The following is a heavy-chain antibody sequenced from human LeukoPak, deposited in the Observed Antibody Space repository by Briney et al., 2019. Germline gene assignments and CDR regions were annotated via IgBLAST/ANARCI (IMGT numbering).Heavy chain of an antibody. CDR2: INPSGGST. J-gene: IGHJ5*01. D-gene: IGHD2-15*01. CDR3: ARAAILPLFDS. Sequence: GSSVNDSCQATVYIYTSYHMHGVRQAAARGRAWMGIINPSGGSTSYAQKCQGRVTMTRDTSTSTVYMELSSLKSEDTAVYYCARAAILPLFDSWGQGTLVTVSS. V-gene: IGHV1-46*01. CDR1: VYIYTSYH.